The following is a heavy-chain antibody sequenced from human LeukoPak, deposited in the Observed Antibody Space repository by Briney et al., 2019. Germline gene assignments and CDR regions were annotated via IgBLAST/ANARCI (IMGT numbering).Heavy chain of an antibody. Sequence: GGSLRLSCAASGFTFSSYGMSWVRQAPGKGLEWVSAISGSGGSTYYADSVKGRFTISRDNSKNTLYLQMNSLRAEDTAVYYCAKGPIPYDSSGYPFDYWGQGTLVTVSS. V-gene: IGHV3-23*01. CDR2: ISGSGGST. CDR1: GFTFSSYG. CDR3: AKGPIPYDSSGYPFDY. J-gene: IGHJ4*02. D-gene: IGHD3-22*01.